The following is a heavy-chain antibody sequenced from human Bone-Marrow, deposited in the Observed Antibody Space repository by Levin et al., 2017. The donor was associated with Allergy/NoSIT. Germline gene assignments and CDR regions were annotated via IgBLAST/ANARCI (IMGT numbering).Heavy chain of an antibody. CDR3: ARDHPAYCGGDCYSDYWYFDL. CDR2: IIPILGIA. J-gene: IGHJ2*01. V-gene: IGHV1-69*04. CDR1: GGTFSSYT. D-gene: IGHD2-21*02. Sequence: KISCKASGGTFSSYTISWVRQAPGQGLEWMGRIIPILGIANYAQKFQGRVTITADKSTSTAYMELSSLRSEDTAVYYCARDHPAYCGGDCYSDYWYFDLWGRGTLVTVSS.